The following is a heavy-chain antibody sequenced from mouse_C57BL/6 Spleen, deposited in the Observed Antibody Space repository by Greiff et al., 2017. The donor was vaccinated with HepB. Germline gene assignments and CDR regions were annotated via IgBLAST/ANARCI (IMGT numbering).Heavy chain of an antibody. J-gene: IGHJ4*01. CDR1: GFTFTDYY. CDR3: ARYRDYGRRDAMDY. CDR2: IRNKANGYTT. Sequence: EVKLMESGGGLVQPGGSLSLSCAASGFTFTDYYMSWVRQPPGKALEWLGFIRNKANGYTTEYSASVKGRFTISRDNSQSILYLQMNALRAEDSATYYCARYRDYGRRDAMDYWGQGTSVTVSS. D-gene: IGHD1-1*01. V-gene: IGHV7-3*01.